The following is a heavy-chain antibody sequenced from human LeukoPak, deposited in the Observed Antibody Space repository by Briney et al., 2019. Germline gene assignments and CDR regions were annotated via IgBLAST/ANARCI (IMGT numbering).Heavy chain of an antibody. CDR3: AKWGDYDVLTGYYDPDY. Sequence: GGSLRLSCAASGFTFSSYAMSWVRQAPGKGLDWVSAISGSGGSTYHADSVKGRFTISRDNPKNTLYLQMNSLRAEDTAVYYCAKWGDYDVLTGYYDPDYWGQGTLVTVSS. CDR2: ISGSGGST. CDR1: GFTFSSYA. D-gene: IGHD3-9*01. J-gene: IGHJ4*02. V-gene: IGHV3-23*01.